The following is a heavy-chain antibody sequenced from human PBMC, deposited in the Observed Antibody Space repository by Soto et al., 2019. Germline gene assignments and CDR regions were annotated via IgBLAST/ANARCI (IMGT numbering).Heavy chain of an antibody. Sequence: ASVKVSCKASGYTFTGYAMHWVRQAPGQRLEWMGWINAGNGNTKYSQKFQGRVTITRDTSASTAYMELSSLRSEDTAVYYCARAVAVAADFDSWGQGTPVTVSS. CDR2: INAGNGNT. CDR1: GYTFTGYA. CDR3: ARAVAVAADFDS. D-gene: IGHD6-19*01. J-gene: IGHJ4*02. V-gene: IGHV1-3*01.